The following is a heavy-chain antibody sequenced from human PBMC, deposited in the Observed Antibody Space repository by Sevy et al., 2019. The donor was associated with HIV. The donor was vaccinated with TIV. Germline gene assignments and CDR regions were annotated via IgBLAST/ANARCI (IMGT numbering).Heavy chain of an antibody. CDR2: IYPSGST. V-gene: IGHV4-61*02. D-gene: IGHD2-8*01. Sequence: SETLSLTCTVSGGSISSGGYYWSWIRQPAGEGLEWIGRIYPSGSTNYRPSLKSRVTMSVDTSKNQFSLELSSVTAADTAVYYCARVRTVAGVNGVGWFDPWGQGTLVIVSS. CDR3: ARVRTVAGVNGVGWFDP. J-gene: IGHJ5*02. CDR1: GGSISSGGYY.